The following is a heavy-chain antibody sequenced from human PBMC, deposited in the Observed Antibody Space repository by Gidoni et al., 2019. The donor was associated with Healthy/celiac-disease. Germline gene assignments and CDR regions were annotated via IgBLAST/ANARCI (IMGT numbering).Heavy chain of an antibody. V-gene: IGHV3-11*06. CDR1: GFTFSDYY. J-gene: IGHJ4*02. D-gene: IGHD4-17*01. CDR3: ARTLDYGDYVPDY. Sequence: QVQLVESGGGLVNPGGSLSLSCAASGFTFSDYYMSWTRQAPGKGLEWVSYISSSSSYTNYADSVKGRFTISRDNAKNSLYLQMNSLRAEDTAVYYCARTLDYGDYVPDYWGQGTLVTVSS. CDR2: ISSSSSYT.